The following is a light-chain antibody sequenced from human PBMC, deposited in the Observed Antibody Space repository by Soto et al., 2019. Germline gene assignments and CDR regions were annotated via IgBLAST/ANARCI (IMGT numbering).Light chain of an antibody. CDR1: QSIDTY. CDR3: QQHNNWPRT. CDR2: GAS. Sequence: VLPQYQEKLSSSPWESATLSCMASQSIDTYLARYQQKPGQAPRLLIYGASTRATGIPARFSGSGSGTEFALTISILQAEDFAVYYCQQHNNWPRTFGQGT. V-gene: IGKV3-15*01. J-gene: IGKJ1*01.